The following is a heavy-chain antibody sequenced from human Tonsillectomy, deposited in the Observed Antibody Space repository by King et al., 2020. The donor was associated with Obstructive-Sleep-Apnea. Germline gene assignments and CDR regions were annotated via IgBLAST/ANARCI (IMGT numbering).Heavy chain of an antibody. Sequence: VQLVESGGGVVQSGGSLRLSCAASGFTFSSYGMHWVRQAPGKGLEWVAFIRYDGSNIYYADSVKGRFTISRDNSKNTLYLQLNSLRAEDTAEYYCAKDGISISWYPHFDYWGQGTLVTVSS. CDR2: IRYDGSNI. J-gene: IGHJ4*02. D-gene: IGHD6-13*01. CDR3: AKDGISISWYPHFDY. V-gene: IGHV3-30*02. CDR1: GFTFSSYG.